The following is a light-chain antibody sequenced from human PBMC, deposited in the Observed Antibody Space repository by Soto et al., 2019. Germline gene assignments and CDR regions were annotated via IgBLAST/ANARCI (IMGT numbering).Light chain of an antibody. J-gene: IGLJ2*01. V-gene: IGLV2-14*01. CDR3: SSYTSSSTPVV. CDR2: DVS. CDR1: SSDVGGYNY. Sequence: QSALIQPASVSGSPGQSITISCTGTSSDVGGYNYVSWYQQHPGKAPKLMIYDVSNRPSGVSNRFSGSKSGNTASLTISGLQAEDEADYYCSSYTSSSTPVVFGGGTKLTVL.